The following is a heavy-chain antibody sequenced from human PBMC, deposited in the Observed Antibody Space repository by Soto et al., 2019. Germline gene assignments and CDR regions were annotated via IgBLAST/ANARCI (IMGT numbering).Heavy chain of an antibody. CDR1: GGTFSSYA. J-gene: IGHJ6*02. CDR3: ARVALDTVVVVAASGYHYYGMDV. D-gene: IGHD2-15*01. Sequence: ASVKVSCKASGGTFSSYAISWVRQAPGQGLEWMGGIIPIFGTANYAQKFQGRVTITAEEYTSTAYMELSSLRSEDTAVYYCARVALDTVVVVAASGYHYYGMDVGGQGTKVTVSS. V-gene: IGHV1-69*13. CDR2: IIPIFGTA.